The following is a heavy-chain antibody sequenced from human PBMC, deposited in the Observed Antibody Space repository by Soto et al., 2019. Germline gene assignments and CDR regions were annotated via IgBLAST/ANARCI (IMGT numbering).Heavy chain of an antibody. CDR2: LNPNSGDT. CDR1: GYSYSSYD. V-gene: IGHV1-8*01. Sequence: SVKVSCEDSGYSYSSYDSNWVRQATGQGLEWMGWLNPNSGDTGYAQKFQGRVTLTRNTSINTAYIELSSLTSDDTAVYYCATSGGGWYLYWGQGTLVTVSS. CDR3: ATSGGGWYLY. D-gene: IGHD6-19*01. J-gene: IGHJ4*02.